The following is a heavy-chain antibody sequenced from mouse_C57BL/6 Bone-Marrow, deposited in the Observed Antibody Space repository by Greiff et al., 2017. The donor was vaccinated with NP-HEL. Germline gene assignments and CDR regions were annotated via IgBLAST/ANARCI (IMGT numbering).Heavy chain of an antibody. V-gene: IGHV5-12*01. J-gene: IGHJ2*01. CDR3: ARLGDGYYFDY. CDR2: ISNGGGST. D-gene: IGHD2-3*01. Sequence: VQLKESGGGLVQPGGSLKLSCAASGFTFSDYYMYWVRQTPEKRLEWVAYISNGGGSTYYPDTVKGRFTISRDNAKNTLYLQMSRLKSEDTAMYYCARLGDGYYFDYWGQGTTLTVSS. CDR1: GFTFSDYY.